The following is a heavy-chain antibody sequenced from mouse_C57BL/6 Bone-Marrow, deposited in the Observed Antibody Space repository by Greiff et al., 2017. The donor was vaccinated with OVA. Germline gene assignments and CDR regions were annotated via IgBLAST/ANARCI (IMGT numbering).Heavy chain of an antibody. J-gene: IGHJ4*01. D-gene: IGHD1-1*01. CDR1: GFTFTDYY. CDR3: ARYIPSYDFAMDY. V-gene: IGHV7-3*01. CDR2: IRNKANGYTT. Sequence: EVQVVESGRGLVQPGGSLSLSCAASGFTFTDYYMSWVRQPPGKALEWLGFIRNKANGYTTEYSASVKGRFTISRDNSQSILYLQMNALRAEDSATYYCARYIPSYDFAMDYWGQGTSVTVSS.